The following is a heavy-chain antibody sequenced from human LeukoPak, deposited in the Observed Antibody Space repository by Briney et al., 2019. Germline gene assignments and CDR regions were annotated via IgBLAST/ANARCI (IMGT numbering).Heavy chain of an antibody. V-gene: IGHV3-23*01. Sequence: GGSLRLSCAASGLTFSSYAMSWVRQAPGKGLEWVSAISGSGGSTYYADSVKGRFTISRDNSKNTLYLQMNSLRAEDTAVYYCAKDLMAAAVSYYFDYWGQGTLVTVSS. J-gene: IGHJ4*02. CDR3: AKDLMAAAVSYYFDY. D-gene: IGHD6-13*01. CDR2: ISGSGGST. CDR1: GLTFSSYA.